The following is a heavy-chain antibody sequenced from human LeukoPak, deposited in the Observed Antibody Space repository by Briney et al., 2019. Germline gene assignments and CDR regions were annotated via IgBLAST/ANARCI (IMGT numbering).Heavy chain of an antibody. CDR1: GFTFSNYG. Sequence: GGSLRLSCAASGFTFSNYGMHWVRQAPGKGLEWVGRIESKTDGGTTDYAAPVKGRFTISRDDSKNTLYLQMNSLKTEDTAVYYCTRFCSGGSCYPNFDYWGQGTLVTVSS. D-gene: IGHD2-15*01. CDR2: IESKTDGGTT. V-gene: IGHV3-15*04. J-gene: IGHJ4*02. CDR3: TRFCSGGSCYPNFDY.